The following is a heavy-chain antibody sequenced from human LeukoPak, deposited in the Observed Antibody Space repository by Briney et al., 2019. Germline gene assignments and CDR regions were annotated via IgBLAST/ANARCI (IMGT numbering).Heavy chain of an antibody. CDR3: ARGYWNDDNGMDV. Sequence: PSETLSLTCTVSGGSVSSGTYYWSWIRQPPGKGLEWIGYIYHSGSTNSNPSLKSRVTMSVDTSKNQFSLKLRSVTAADTAVYYCARGYWNDDNGMDVWGKGTTVTVSS. V-gene: IGHV4-61*01. D-gene: IGHD1-1*01. CDR2: IYHSGST. CDR1: GGSVSSGTYY. J-gene: IGHJ6*04.